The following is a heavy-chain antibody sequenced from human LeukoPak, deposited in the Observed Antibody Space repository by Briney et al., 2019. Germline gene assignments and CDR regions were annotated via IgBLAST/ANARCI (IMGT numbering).Heavy chain of an antibody. J-gene: IGHJ6*02. D-gene: IGHD3-3*01. CDR3: ARGPHYDFWSGYYTNYGMDV. V-gene: IGHV3-74*01. Sequence: SGGSLRLSCVASGFTFSSYWMQWVRQAPGKGLVWVSRIHSDGTGTSYADSVKGRFTISRDNAKNTLYLQMNSLRAEDTAVYYCARGPHYDFWSGYYTNYGMDVWGQGTTVTVSS. CDR1: GFTFSSYW. CDR2: IHSDGTGT.